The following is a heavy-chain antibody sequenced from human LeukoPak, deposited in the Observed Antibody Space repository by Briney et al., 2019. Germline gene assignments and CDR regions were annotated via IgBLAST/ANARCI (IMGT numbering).Heavy chain of an antibody. V-gene: IGHV1-18*01. D-gene: IGHD2-2*01. Sequence: ASVKVSCKASGYTFTSYGISWVRQAPGQGLEWMGWISAYNGNTNYAQKLQGRVTMTTDTSTSTAYMELRSLRSDATAVYYCARNSDIVVVPAALEAPDYWGQGTLVTVSS. CDR3: ARNSDIVVVPAALEAPDY. CDR2: ISAYNGNT. J-gene: IGHJ4*02. CDR1: GYTFTSYG.